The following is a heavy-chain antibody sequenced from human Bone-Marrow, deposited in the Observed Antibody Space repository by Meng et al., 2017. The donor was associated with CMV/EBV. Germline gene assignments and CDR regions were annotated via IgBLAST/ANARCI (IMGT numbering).Heavy chain of an antibody. CDR3: ARGEAGTHFDN. CDR2: IRYDGSHQ. Sequence: GESLKISCVASGFTFSADGMHWVRQPPGKGLQWVAFIRYDGSHQYYEDSVKGRFTIPRDNSRNTLYLQMNSLRTDDTAVYYCARGEAGTHFDNWGQGTLVTVSS. D-gene: IGHD6-13*01. CDR1: GFTFSADG. J-gene: IGHJ4*02. V-gene: IGHV3-30*02.